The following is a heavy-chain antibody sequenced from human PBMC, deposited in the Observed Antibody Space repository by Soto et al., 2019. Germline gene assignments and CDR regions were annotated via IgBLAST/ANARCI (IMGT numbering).Heavy chain of an antibody. J-gene: IGHJ5*02. Sequence: ASVKVSCKDSGYTFTGYYMCWVRQAPGQGLEWMGWINPNSGGTNYAQKFQGWVTMTRDTSISTAYMELSRLRSDDTAVYYCARDRDRQGWFDPWGQGTLVTVSS. D-gene: IGHD3-10*01. CDR3: ARDRDRQGWFDP. CDR1: GYTFTGYY. V-gene: IGHV1-2*04. CDR2: INPNSGGT.